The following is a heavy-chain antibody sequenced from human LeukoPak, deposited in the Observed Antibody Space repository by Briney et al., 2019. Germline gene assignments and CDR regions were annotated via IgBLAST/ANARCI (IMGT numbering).Heavy chain of an antibody. Sequence: PSETLSLTCTVSGGSISSSSYYWGWIRQPPGKGLEWIGSIYYSGSTYYNPSLKSRVTISVDTSKNQFSLKMTSVTAADTAVYFCARRNVGGCEFDVWGQGTMVTVSS. V-gene: IGHV4-39*01. CDR1: GGSISSSSYY. D-gene: IGHD2-15*01. J-gene: IGHJ3*01. CDR2: IYYSGST. CDR3: ARRNVGGCEFDV.